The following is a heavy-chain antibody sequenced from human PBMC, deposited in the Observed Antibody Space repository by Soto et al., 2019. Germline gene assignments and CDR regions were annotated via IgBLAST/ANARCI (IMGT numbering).Heavy chain of an antibody. CDR1: GYTFTSYD. Sequence: QVQLVQSGAEVKKPGASVKVSCKASGYTFTSYDINWVRQATGQGLEWMGWMNPNSGNTGYAQKFRGRVTMTRNTSISTAYIELSSLRAEDTAVYYCARETTGTTSMDVWGQGTTVTVSS. V-gene: IGHV1-8*01. J-gene: IGHJ6*02. D-gene: IGHD1-1*01. CDR3: ARETTGTTSMDV. CDR2: MNPNSGNT.